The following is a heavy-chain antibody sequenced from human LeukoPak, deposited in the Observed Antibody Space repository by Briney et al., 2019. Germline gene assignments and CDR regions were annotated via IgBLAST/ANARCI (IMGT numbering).Heavy chain of an antibody. CDR1: GGSISNDKW. CDR3: ATGTSWYYYY. Sequence: TSGTLSLTCAVSGGSISNDKWWSWVRQSPVKGLEWIGEMYHSGSTNYNPSLKSRVTISVDKSNNQFSLKLISVTAADTAMYYCATGTSWYYYYWGQGTLGTVSS. CDR2: MYHSGST. J-gene: IGHJ4*02. V-gene: IGHV4-4*02. D-gene: IGHD2-2*01.